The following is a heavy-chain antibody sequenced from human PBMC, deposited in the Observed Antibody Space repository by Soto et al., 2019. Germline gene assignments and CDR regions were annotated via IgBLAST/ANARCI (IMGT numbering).Heavy chain of an antibody. V-gene: IGHV1-69*06. D-gene: IGHD4-4*01. CDR3: ATSTVTTHPYYYYGMDV. CDR1: GGSFSSYA. Sequence: QVQLVQSGAEVKKPGSSVKVSCKASGGSFSSYAISWVRQAPGQGLEWMGGIIPIFGTANYAQKCQGRVTITADKSTITAYMGLSRLRSDDTAVYYCATSTVTTHPYYYYGMDVWGQGTTVTVSS. J-gene: IGHJ6*02. CDR2: IIPIFGTA.